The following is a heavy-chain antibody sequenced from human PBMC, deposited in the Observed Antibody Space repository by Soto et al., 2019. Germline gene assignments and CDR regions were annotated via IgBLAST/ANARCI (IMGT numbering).Heavy chain of an antibody. CDR1: SGPDRSHN. CDR2: VYYTGDT. CDR3: VRQGIDYLHGLVDV. D-gene: IGHD4-17*01. J-gene: IGHJ6*02. Sequence: QVQLQQSGPRLVKPSETLSLTCTVSSGPDRSHNWGWIRQPPGRGLEWIGYVYYTGDTAYNHSLRGRVTISADTSTNDISLPLNSVTAADTAVYYCVRQGIDYLHGLVDVWGQGTTVSVSS. V-gene: IGHV4-59*08.